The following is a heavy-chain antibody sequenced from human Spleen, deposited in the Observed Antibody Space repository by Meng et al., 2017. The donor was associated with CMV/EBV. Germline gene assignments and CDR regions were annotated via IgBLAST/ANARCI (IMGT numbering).Heavy chain of an antibody. CDR3: ARAGPVFDP. Sequence: LSLTCAVYRGSFGDYYWSWIRQPPGKGLEWIGYIYYSGSTNYNPSLKSRVTISVDTSKNQFSLKLSSVTAADTAVYYCARAGPVFDPWGQGTLVTVSS. V-gene: IGHV4-59*01. J-gene: IGHJ5*02. CDR1: RGSFGDYY. CDR2: IYYSGST.